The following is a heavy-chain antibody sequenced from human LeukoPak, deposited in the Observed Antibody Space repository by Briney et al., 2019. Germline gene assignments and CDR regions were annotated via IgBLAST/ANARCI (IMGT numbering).Heavy chain of an antibody. D-gene: IGHD1-26*01. CDR3: ASREWELAPYAFDI. J-gene: IGHJ3*02. CDR2: IYYSGST. CDR1: GGSISSYY. V-gene: IGHV4-59*01. Sequence: PSETLSLTCTVSGGSISSYYWSWIRQPPGKGLEWIGYIYYSGSTNYNPSLKSRVTISVDTSKNQFSLKLSSVTAGDTAVYYCASREWELAPYAFDIWGQGTMVTVSS.